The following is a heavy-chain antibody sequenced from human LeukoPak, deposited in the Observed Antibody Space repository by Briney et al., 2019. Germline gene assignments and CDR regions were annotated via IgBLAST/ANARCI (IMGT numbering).Heavy chain of an antibody. V-gene: IGHV3-66*01. D-gene: IGHD3-3*01. J-gene: IGHJ4*02. CDR1: GFTFSSNY. CDR2: IYTGGST. CDR3: ARDAEAMFGVVQFDI. Sequence: GGSLRLSCAASGFTFSSNYMSWVRQAPGKGLEWVAVIYTGGSTHSADAVKGRFTISRVISRNTMYLQMNSLRVEDTAVYYGARDAEAMFGVVQFDIWGQGTLVTVSS.